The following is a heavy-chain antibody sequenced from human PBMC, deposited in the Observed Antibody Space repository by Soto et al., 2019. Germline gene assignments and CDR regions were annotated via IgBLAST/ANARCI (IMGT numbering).Heavy chain of an antibody. CDR3: ARVGEWYGYYYYGMDV. J-gene: IGHJ6*02. CDR1: GGSFSGYY. D-gene: IGHD1-26*01. Sequence: PSETLSLTCAVYGGSFSGYYWSWIRQPPGKGLEWIGEINHSGSTNYNPSLKSRVNISVDTYKNQFSLKLSSVTAADTAVYYCARVGEWYGYYYYGMDVSAQGNTVT. CDR2: INHSGST. V-gene: IGHV4-34*01.